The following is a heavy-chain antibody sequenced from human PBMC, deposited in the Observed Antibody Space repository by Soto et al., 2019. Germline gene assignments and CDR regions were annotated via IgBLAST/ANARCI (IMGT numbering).Heavy chain of an antibody. CDR2: IYYSGTT. Sequence: PSETLSLTCTVSGGSISSVGYYWGWIRQPPGKGLEWIGTIYYSGTTYYNPSLKSRVTISVDTSKNQFSLKLSSVTAADTAVYYCARRPPTVTTYYFDDWGQGTLVTGSS. J-gene: IGHJ4*02. CDR3: ARRPPTVTTYYFDD. V-gene: IGHV4-39*01. CDR1: GGSISSVGYY. D-gene: IGHD4-17*01.